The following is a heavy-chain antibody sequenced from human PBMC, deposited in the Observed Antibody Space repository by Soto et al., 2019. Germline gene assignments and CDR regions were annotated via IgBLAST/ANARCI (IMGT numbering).Heavy chain of an antibody. V-gene: IGHV4-30-2*01. J-gene: IGHJ6*02. Sequence: QLQLQESGSGLVKPSQTLSLTCAVSGGSISSGGYSWSWIRQPPGKGLEWIGYIYHSGNTYYNPSRKSRVTRSVDRSKNQFSLKLSSVTAADTAVYYCAGRGYDHHSGMDVWGHETTVTVSS. CDR3: AGRGYDHHSGMDV. D-gene: IGHD3-22*01. CDR1: GGSISSGGYS. CDR2: IYHSGNT.